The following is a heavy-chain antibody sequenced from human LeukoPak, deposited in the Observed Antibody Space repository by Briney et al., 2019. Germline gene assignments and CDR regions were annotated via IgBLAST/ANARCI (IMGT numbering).Heavy chain of an antibody. CDR2: ISGYNGST. V-gene: IGHV1-18*01. Sequence: ASVKVSSKASGYTFNRYGTTWVRQATGRWHDSIGCISGYNGSTNYAQKLQGRVTMTTDTSTSTAYMELRSLRSDDTAMYYCARDYGYGVTVMISDDYWGQGTLVTVSS. J-gene: IGHJ4*02. D-gene: IGHD5-12*01. CDR3: ARDYGYGVTVMISDDY. CDR1: GYTFNRYG.